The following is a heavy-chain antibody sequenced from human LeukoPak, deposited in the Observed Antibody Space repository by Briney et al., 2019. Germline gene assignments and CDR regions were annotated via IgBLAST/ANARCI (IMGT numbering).Heavy chain of an antibody. Sequence: SQTLSLTCTVSGGSISSGGYYWSWIRQHPGKGLEWIGYIYYSGSTYYNPSLKSRVTISVDTSKNQFSLKLSSVTAADTAVYYCARWGYCSSTSCYTEFHWSDPWGQGTLVTVSS. V-gene: IGHV4-31*03. CDR1: GGSISSGGYY. CDR2: IYYSGST. J-gene: IGHJ5*02. D-gene: IGHD2-2*02. CDR3: ARWGYCSSTSCYTEFHWSDP.